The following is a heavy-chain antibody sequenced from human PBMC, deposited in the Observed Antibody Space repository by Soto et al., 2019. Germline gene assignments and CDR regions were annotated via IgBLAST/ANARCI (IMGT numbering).Heavy chain of an antibody. V-gene: IGHV3-21*01. J-gene: IGHJ5*02. D-gene: IGHD1-7*01. CDR2: ISSSSSYI. CDR1: GFTFSSYS. Sequence: GGSLRLSCAASGFTFSSYSMNWVRQAPGKGLEWVSSISSSSSYIYYADSVKGRFTISRDNAKNSLYLQMNSLRAEDTAVYYCARDAAPNWNSFDSVWFDPWGQGTLVTVSS. CDR3: ARDAAPNWNSFDSVWFDP.